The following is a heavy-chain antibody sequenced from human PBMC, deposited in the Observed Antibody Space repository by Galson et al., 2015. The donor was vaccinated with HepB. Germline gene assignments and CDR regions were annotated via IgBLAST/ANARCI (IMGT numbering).Heavy chain of an antibody. Sequence: SLRLSCAAPGFTFSGPAIHWVRQTPGKGLGGVRRIRSKASNYATASAASLKGRFTISRDDSKNTAYLHMKSLKTEDTAVYYCTRLGDLSGYSSSWGQGTLVTVSS. CDR3: TRLGDLSGYSSS. D-gene: IGHD6-13*01. CDR1: GFTFSGPA. V-gene: IGHV3-73*01. CDR2: IRSKASNYAT. J-gene: IGHJ4*02.